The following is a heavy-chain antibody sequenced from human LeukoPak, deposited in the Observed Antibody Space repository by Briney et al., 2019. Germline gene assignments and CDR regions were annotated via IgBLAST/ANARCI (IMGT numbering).Heavy chain of an antibody. V-gene: IGHV4-34*01. CDR2: INNSGTT. Sequence: SETLSLTCAVSGGSLSNYYWTWIRQPPGKGLEWIGEINNSGTTNYNPSLKSRLTMSVDTSKTQFSLKLSSVTTADTAVYYCARDLLGSSSPPWETTEQTFDYWGQGTLVTVSS. CDR3: ARDLLGSSSPPWETTEQTFDY. D-gene: IGHD6-6*01. CDR1: GGSLSNYY. J-gene: IGHJ4*02.